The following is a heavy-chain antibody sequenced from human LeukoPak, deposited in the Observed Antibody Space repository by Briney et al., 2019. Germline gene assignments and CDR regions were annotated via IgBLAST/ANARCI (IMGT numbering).Heavy chain of an antibody. CDR1: GASVSSGGYY. J-gene: IGHJ4*02. Sequence: SETLSLTCTVSGASVSSGGYYWSWLRQPPGKGLEWIGYIYYSGSTNYNPSLKSRVTISVDTSKNQFSLKVSSVTAADTAVYYCARRGGSGRSFDYWAREPWSPSPQ. CDR2: IYYSGST. D-gene: IGHD3-10*01. V-gene: IGHV4-61*08. CDR3: ARRGGSGRSFDY.